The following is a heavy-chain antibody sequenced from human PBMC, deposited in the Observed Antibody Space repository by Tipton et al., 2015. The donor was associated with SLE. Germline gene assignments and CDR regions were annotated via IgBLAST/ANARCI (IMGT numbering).Heavy chain of an antibody. J-gene: IGHJ6*02. CDR1: GGTFSSYA. Sequence: QSGAEVKKPGSSVKVSCKASGGTFSSYAISWVRQAPGQGLEWMGGIIPIFGTANYAQKFQGRVTITADESTSTAYMELSSLRSEDTAMYYCAATLTAVSGTVYYGMDVWGHGTTVTVSS. CDR3: AATLTAVSGTVYYGMDV. V-gene: IGHV1-69*01. D-gene: IGHD6-19*01. CDR2: IIPIFGTA.